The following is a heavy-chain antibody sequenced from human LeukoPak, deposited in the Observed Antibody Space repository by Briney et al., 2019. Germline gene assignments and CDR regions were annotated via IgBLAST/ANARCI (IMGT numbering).Heavy chain of an antibody. V-gene: IGHV4-59*01. Sequence: PSETLSLTCTVSGGSISSYYWSWIRQPPGKGLEWIGYIYYSGSTNYNPSLKSRVTISVDTSKNQFSLKLSSVTAADTAVYYCARDHGLWAPDVWGKGTTVTVSS. D-gene: IGHD3-16*01. J-gene: IGHJ6*04. CDR3: ARDHGLWAPDV. CDR1: GGSISSYY. CDR2: IYYSGST.